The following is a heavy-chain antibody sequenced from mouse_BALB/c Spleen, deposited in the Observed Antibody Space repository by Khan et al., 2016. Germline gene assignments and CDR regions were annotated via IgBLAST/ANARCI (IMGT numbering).Heavy chain of an antibody. Sequence: QIQLVQSGPELKEPGETVKISCKASGYTFTNYGMNWVKQAPGKGLKWMGWINTYTGEPTYADDFKGRFAFSLETSASTAYLQINNLKNEDTATYFCARVKVRRGYFDVWGAGTTVTVSS. CDR1: GYTFTNYG. V-gene: IGHV9-3-1*01. CDR2: INTYTGEP. CDR3: ARVKVRRGYFDV. J-gene: IGHJ1*01. D-gene: IGHD2-14*01.